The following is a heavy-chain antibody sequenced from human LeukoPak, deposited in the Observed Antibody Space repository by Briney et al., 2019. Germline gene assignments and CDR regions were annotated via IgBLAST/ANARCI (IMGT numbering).Heavy chain of an antibody. CDR1: GGSISSSSCY. D-gene: IGHD6-13*01. J-gene: IGHJ4*02. Sequence: PSETLSLTCTVSGGSISSSSCYWGWIRQPPGKGLEWIGSIYYSGSTYYNPSLKSRVTISVDTSKNQFSLKLSSVTAADTAVYYCASQIIQLWTYSSSWHFDYWGQGTLVTVSS. V-gene: IGHV4-39*01. CDR3: ASQIIQLWTYSSSWHFDY. CDR2: IYYSGST.